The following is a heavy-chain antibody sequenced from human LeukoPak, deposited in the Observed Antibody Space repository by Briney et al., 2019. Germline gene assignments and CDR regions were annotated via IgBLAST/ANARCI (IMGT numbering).Heavy chain of an antibody. J-gene: IGHJ4*02. Sequence: GGSLRLSCAASGFRFFNYPLHWVRQAPGKGLEWVAVVSFDGSLQYYADSVRGRFTISRDNAKNSLYLQMNSLRAEDTAVYYCARVRQGGDDYWGQGTLVTVSS. V-gene: IGHV3-30-3*01. D-gene: IGHD3-16*01. CDR1: GFRFFNYP. CDR3: ARVRQGGDDY. CDR2: VSFDGSLQ.